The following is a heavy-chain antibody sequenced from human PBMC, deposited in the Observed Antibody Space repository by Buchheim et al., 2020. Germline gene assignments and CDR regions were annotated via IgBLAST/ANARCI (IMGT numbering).Heavy chain of an antibody. CDR3: ARDNYYDVLTGYQASYYYAMDV. D-gene: IGHD3-9*01. Sequence: EVQLVESGGGLVQPGGSLRLSCSVSGFTFSNYWMTWVRQAPGKGLEWVANIKEDGSEKYYVDSVKGRFTISRDKTKKSLYLQMDSLRAEDTAVYYCARDNYYDVLTGYQASYYYAMDVWGQGTT. V-gene: IGHV3-7*01. J-gene: IGHJ6*02. CDR2: IKEDGSEK. CDR1: GFTFSNYW.